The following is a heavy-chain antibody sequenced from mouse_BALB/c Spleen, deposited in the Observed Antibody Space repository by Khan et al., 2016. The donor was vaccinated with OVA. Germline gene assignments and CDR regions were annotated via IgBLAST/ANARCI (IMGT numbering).Heavy chain of an antibody. J-gene: IGHJ2*01. CDR2: IGYRGNT. V-gene: IGHV3-2*02. CDR3: AEVYGGDFDY. CDR1: GYSITSDDA. D-gene: IGHD1-1*01. Sequence: EVQLQESGPGLVEPSQSLSLTCTVTGYSITSDDAWYWIRQFPGNKLEWMGFIGYRGNTYYTPSLTSRITITRDSTKNQFFRQLNLVTNEDTATYYGAEVYGGDFDYWGQGTTLTVSA.